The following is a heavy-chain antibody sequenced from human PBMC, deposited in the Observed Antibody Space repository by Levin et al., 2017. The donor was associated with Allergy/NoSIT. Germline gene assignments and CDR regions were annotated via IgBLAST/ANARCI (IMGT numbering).Heavy chain of an antibody. J-gene: IGHJ4*02. CDR2: IYYSGTT. D-gene: IGHD2-8*01. V-gene: IGHV4-59*01. CDR3: ARDPGIGGHGIFYL. CDR1: GGSISNYH. Sequence: SETLSLTCIVSGGSISNYHWSWIRQAPGKGLEWIASIYYSGTTNYNPSLKSRVTISVDTSKNQLSLKLNSVTAADTAIYYCARDPGIGGHGIFYLWGQGTLVTVSS.